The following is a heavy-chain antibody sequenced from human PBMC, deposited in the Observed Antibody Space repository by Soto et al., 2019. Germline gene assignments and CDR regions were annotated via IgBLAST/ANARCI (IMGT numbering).Heavy chain of an antibody. CDR1: GGSFSGYF. J-gene: IGHJ4*02. V-gene: IGHV4-34*01. D-gene: IGHD1-26*01. CDR2: INYSGST. CDR3: AGGRAAGGRIPDY. Sequence: SETPSLTCAVYGGSFSGYFWTWIRQPPGKGLEWIGEINYSGSTNYNPSLKSRVTMSLDTSNNQFSLKLSSVTAADTAVYYCAGGRAAGGRIPDYWGQGTLVTVSS.